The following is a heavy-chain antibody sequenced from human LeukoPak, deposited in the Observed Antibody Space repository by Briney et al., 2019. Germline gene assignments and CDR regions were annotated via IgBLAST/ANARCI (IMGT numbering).Heavy chain of an antibody. CDR3: ARAPAHYDSSGYYLEYFQH. J-gene: IGHJ1*01. V-gene: IGHV3-11*01. CDR1: GFTFSDYY. Sequence: PGGSLRLSCAASGFTFSDYYMSWIRQAPGKGLEWVSYISSSGSTIYYADSVKGRFTISRDNAKNSLYLQMNSLRAEDTAVYYCARAPAHYDSSGYYLEYFQHWGQGTLVTVSS. D-gene: IGHD3-22*01. CDR2: ISSSGSTI.